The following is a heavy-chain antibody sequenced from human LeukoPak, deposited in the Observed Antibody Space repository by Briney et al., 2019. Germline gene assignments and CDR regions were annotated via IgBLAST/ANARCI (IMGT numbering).Heavy chain of an antibody. V-gene: IGHV4-34*01. CDR2: SNHGGSS. CDR1: GGAFTVYN. D-gene: IGHD1-26*01. J-gene: IGHJ6*04. CDR3: AQQFSYYYLTP. Sequence: SLETLSLTCGVEGGAFTVYNWTWIRQSPGKGLEWIGESNHGGSSYYAPSLRGRVTISVDTSKRQVSLKLRSAPAAATAVYYCAQQFSYYYLTPWGKGTTVIVSS.